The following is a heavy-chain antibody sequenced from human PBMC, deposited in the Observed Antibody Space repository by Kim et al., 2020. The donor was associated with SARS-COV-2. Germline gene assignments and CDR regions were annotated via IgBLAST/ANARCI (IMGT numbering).Heavy chain of an antibody. CDR2: IWYDGSNK. Sequence: GGSLRLSCAASGFTFSSYGMHWVRQAPGKGLEWVAVIWYDGSNKYYADSVKGRFTISRDNSKNTLYLQMNSLRAEDTAVYYCAKDSAFRGSGWLDYWGQGTLVTVSS. D-gene: IGHD6-19*01. CDR1: GFTFSSYG. V-gene: IGHV3-33*06. J-gene: IGHJ4*02. CDR3: AKDSAFRGSGWLDY.